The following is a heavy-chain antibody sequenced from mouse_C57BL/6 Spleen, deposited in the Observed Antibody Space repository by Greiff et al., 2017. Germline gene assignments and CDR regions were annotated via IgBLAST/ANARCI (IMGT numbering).Heavy chain of an antibody. J-gene: IGHJ4*01. CDR1: GFTFSDYG. CDR3: ARDDGYAMDY. D-gene: IGHD2-12*01. Sequence: EVQLVESGGGLVKPGGSLKLSCAASGFTFSDYGMHWVRQAPEKGLEWVAYLSSGSSTIYYADPVKGRFTISRDNAKNTLFLQMTSLRSEDTAMYYCARDDGYAMDYWGQGTSGTVSS. V-gene: IGHV5-17*01. CDR2: LSSGSSTI.